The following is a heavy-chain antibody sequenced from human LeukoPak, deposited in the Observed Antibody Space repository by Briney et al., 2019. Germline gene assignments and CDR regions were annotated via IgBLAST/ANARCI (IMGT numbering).Heavy chain of an antibody. Sequence: ASVKVSCKASGGTFSSYAISWVRQAPGQGLEWMGGINPYNGNTNYAQNLQGRVTMTTDTSTSTAYMELRSLRSDDTALYYCARDRSDSGDYVLLDNWGQGTLVTVSS. V-gene: IGHV1-18*01. CDR2: INPYNGNT. D-gene: IGHD4-17*01. CDR3: ARDRSDSGDYVLLDN. CDR1: GGTFSSYA. J-gene: IGHJ4*02.